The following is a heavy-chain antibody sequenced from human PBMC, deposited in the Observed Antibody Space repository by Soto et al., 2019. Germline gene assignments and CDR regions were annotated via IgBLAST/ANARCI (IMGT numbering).Heavy chain of an antibody. V-gene: IGHV1-69*13. D-gene: IGHD5-18*01. J-gene: IGHJ6*02. CDR2: IIPIFGTA. CDR1: GGTFSSYA. Sequence: ASVKVSCKASGGTFSSYAISWVRQAPGQGLEWMGGIIPIFGTANYAQKFQGRVTITADESTSTAYMELSSLRSEDTAVYYCARDQKDTAMDTLYYYGMDVWGQGTTVTSP. CDR3: ARDQKDTAMDTLYYYGMDV.